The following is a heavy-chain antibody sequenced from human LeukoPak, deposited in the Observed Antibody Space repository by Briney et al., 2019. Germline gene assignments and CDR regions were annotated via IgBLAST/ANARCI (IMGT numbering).Heavy chain of an antibody. CDR1: GGSISSGSYY. Sequence: SETLSLTCTVSGGSISSGSYYWSCIRQPAGKGLEWIGRIYTSGSTNYNPSLKSRVTISVDTSKNQFSLKLSSVTAADTAVYYCARDHSSSWRNFDYWGQGTLVTVSS. D-gene: IGHD6-13*01. CDR2: IYTSGST. V-gene: IGHV4-61*02. CDR3: ARDHSSSWRNFDY. J-gene: IGHJ4*02.